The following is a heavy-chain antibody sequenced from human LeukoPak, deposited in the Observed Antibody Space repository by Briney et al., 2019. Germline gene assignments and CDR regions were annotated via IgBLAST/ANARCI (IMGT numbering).Heavy chain of an antibody. D-gene: IGHD2-15*01. Sequence: SETLSLTCAVSGGSISSSHWWSWVRQPPGKGLEWIGEIFHSGSTNYSPSLKSRVTISVDKSTQHFSLRLSSVTAADTAVYYCATTWAASGAQYFQHWGQGTLVTVSS. CDR1: GGSISSSHW. V-gene: IGHV4-4*02. CDR3: ATTWAASGAQYFQH. J-gene: IGHJ1*01. CDR2: IFHSGST.